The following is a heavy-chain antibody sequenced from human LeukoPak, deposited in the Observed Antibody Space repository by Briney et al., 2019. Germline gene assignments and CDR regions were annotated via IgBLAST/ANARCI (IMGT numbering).Heavy chain of an antibody. D-gene: IGHD3-9*01. CDR2: MNPNSGNT. Sequence: GASVKVSCKASGYTFTSYDINWVRQATGQGLEWMGWMNPNSGNTGYAQKFQGRVTMTRNTSINTAYMELNSLRSEDTAVYYCARDLGGEYYDILTGAFDYWGQGTLVTVSS. CDR1: GYTFTSYD. J-gene: IGHJ4*02. CDR3: ARDLGGEYYDILTGAFDY. V-gene: IGHV1-8*01.